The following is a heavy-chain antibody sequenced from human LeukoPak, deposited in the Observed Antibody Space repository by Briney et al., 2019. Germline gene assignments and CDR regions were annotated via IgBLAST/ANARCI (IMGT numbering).Heavy chain of an antibody. D-gene: IGHD6-19*01. CDR1: GFTISSYG. CDR3: ARETGSGWAVDY. J-gene: IGHJ4*02. V-gene: IGHV3-33*01. CDR2: IWYDGSNK. Sequence: PGGSLRLSCAASGFTISSYGMHWVRQAPGKGLEWVAVIWYDGSNKYYADSVKGRFTISRDNSKNTLYLQMNSLRAEDTAVYYCARETGSGWAVDYWGQGTLVTVSS.